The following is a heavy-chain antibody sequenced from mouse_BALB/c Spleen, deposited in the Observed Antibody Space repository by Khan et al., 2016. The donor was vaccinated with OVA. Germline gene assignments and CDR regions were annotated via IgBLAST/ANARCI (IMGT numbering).Heavy chain of an antibody. J-gene: IGHJ3*01. CDR1: GYTFTSYT. Sequence: QVQLQQSGAELTRPGASVKMSCKASGYTFTSYTMHWVKQRPGQGLEWIGYINPVSDYTNYNQNFKDKATLTADKSSSTAYMQRRSLTSEDSAVYYCAKEGAYYRSDGWFAYWGQGTLVTVST. V-gene: IGHV1-4*01. D-gene: IGHD2-14*01. CDR3: AKEGAYYRSDGWFAY. CDR2: INPVSDYT.